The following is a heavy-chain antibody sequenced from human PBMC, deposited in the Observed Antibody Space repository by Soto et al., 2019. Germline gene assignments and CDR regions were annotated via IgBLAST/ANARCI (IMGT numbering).Heavy chain of an antibody. V-gene: IGHV2-70*01. J-gene: IGHJ4*02. CDR3: ARTLAAAGQYFFDY. CDR2: IDWDDDR. D-gene: IGHD6-13*01. Sequence: SGPTLVNPTQTLTLTCTFSGFSLTTTKMCVSWIRQPPGRALEWLALIDWDDDRYYSPSLKTRLTISQDTSKNRVLLTMTNMDPVDTATYYCARTLAAAGQYFFDYWGQGTLVTVSS. CDR1: GFSLTTTKMC.